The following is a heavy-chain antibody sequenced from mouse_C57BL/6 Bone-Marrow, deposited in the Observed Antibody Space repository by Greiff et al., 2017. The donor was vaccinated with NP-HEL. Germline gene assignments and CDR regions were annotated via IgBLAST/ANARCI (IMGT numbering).Heavy chain of an antibody. J-gene: IGHJ2*01. CDR3: TTSYWEAY. CDR1: GFNITDDY. V-gene: IGHV14-4*01. CDR2: IDPENGDT. D-gene: IGHD4-1*01. Sequence: LVESGAELVRPGASVKLSCTASGFNITDDYMHWVKQRPEQGLEWIGWIDPENGDTEYASKFQGKATITADTSSNTASLQLSSLTSEATAVYYCTTSYWEAYWGQGTTLTVSS.